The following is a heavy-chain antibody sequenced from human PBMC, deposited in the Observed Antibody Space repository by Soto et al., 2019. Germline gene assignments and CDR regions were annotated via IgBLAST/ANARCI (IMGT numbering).Heavy chain of an antibody. CDR1: GYAFPTYG. V-gene: IGHV1-18*01. J-gene: IGHJ4*02. D-gene: IGHD1-1*01. Sequence: QVHLVQSGAEVKKPGASVKVSCQASGYAFPTYGITWVRQAPGKGLEWMGWISAPNGNPNYAQKLQGRVTVTRDPSTSTAYMELRSLRSDDTAVYYCARGRYGDYWGQGARVTVSS. CDR2: ISAPNGNP. CDR3: ARGRYGDY.